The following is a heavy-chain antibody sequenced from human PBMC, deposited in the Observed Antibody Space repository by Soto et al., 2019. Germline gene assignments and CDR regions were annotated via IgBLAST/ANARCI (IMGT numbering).Heavy chain of an antibody. CDR2: IYYSGST. CDR1: GGSISSSSYY. D-gene: IGHD2-15*01. J-gene: IGHJ5*02. V-gene: IGHV4-39*02. Sequence: QLQLQESGPGLVKPSETLSLTCTVSGGSISSSSYYWGWIRQPPGKGLEWIGSIYYSGSTYYNPSIKSRVTISVDTSKNQFSLKLSSVTAADTAVYYCARDFCSGGSCGGWFDPWGQGTLVTVSS. CDR3: ARDFCSGGSCGGWFDP.